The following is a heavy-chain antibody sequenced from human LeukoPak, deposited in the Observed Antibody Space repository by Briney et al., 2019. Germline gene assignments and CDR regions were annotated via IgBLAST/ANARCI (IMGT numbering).Heavy chain of an antibody. CDR1: GGSISSYY. J-gene: IGHJ4*02. CDR2: IYYSGST. Sequence: SETLSLTCTVSGGSISSYYWSWIRQPPGKGPEWIGYIYYSGSTNYNPSLKSRVTISVDTSKNQFSLKLSSVTAADTAVYYCARGRDGYPAPEFDYWGQGTLVTVSS. D-gene: IGHD5-24*01. V-gene: IGHV4-59*01. CDR3: ARGRDGYPAPEFDY.